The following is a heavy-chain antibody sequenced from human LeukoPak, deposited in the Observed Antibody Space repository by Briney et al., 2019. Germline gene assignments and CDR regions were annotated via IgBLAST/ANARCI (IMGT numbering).Heavy chain of an antibody. V-gene: IGHV3-21*01. CDR1: GFTFSSYS. J-gene: IGHJ4*02. CDR2: ISSSSSYV. D-gene: IGHD3-9*01. Sequence: GGSLRLSCAASGFTFSSYSMNWVRQAPGKGLEWVSSISSSSSYVYYADSVKGRFTISRDNAKNSLYLQMNSLRAEDTAVYYCARGGVAYDILTGYSNFDYWGQGTLVTVSS. CDR3: ARGGVAYDILTGYSNFDY.